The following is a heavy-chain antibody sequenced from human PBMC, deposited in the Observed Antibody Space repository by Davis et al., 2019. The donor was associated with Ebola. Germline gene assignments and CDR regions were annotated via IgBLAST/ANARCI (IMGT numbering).Heavy chain of an antibody. CDR2: IDHSGST. V-gene: IGHV4-38-2*01. CDR1: GYSINSGYY. J-gene: IGHJ3*02. Sequence: PSETLSLTCAVSGYSINSGYYWGWIRQPPGKGLESIGNIDHSGSTYYNPSLKSRVTMSVDTSKNQFSLKLSSVTAADTAVYYCARGLAFDIWGQGTMVTVSS. CDR3: ARGLAFDI.